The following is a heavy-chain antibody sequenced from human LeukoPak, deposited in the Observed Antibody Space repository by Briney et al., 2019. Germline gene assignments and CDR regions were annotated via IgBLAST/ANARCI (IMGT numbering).Heavy chain of an antibody. Sequence: GGSLRLSCAASGFTFSSYGMHWVRQAPGKGLEWVAVIWDDGSNKYYADSVKGRFTISRDNPKNTLYLQVNSLRAGDTAVYYCARDGNFGYDAFDIWGQGTMVTVSS. CDR1: GFTFSSYG. J-gene: IGHJ3*02. CDR2: IWDDGSNK. D-gene: IGHD3-10*01. CDR3: ARDGNFGYDAFDI. V-gene: IGHV3-33*01.